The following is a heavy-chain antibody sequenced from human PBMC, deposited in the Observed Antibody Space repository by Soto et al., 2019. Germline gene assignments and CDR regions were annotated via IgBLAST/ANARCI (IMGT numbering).Heavy chain of an antibody. CDR2: ISAAGDP. J-gene: IGHJ6*01. V-gene: IGHV3-13*05. CDR3: ARTDRDCYGLDV. Sequence: EVQLVESGGGFVQPGGSLRLSCEASGFTFRNYDMHWVRQGIGKGLEGVSAISAAGDPEYADSVECRFTISRENAQNSFFLQMNSLRVGDAAVYYCARTDRDCYGLDVWGQWTRVIVSS. CDR1: GFTFRNYD.